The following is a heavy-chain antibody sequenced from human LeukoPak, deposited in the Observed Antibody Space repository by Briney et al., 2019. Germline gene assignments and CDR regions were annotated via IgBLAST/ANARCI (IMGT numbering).Heavy chain of an antibody. CDR3: ARDRDRGWFDP. Sequence: GGSLRLSCAASGFTFSSYSMNWVSQAPGKGLEWVSSISSSSSYIYYADSVKGRFTISRDNAKNSLYLQMNSLRAEDTAVYYCARDRDRGWFDPWGQGTLVTVSS. CDR1: GFTFSSYS. J-gene: IGHJ5*02. CDR2: ISSSSSYI. V-gene: IGHV3-21*01.